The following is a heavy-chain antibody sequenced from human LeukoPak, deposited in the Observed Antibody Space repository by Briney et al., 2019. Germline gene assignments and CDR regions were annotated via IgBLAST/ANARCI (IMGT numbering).Heavy chain of an antibody. Sequence: SSETLSLTCTVSGGSISSYYWSWIRQPPGKGLEWIGYIYYSGSTNYNPSLKSRVTISVDTSKNQFSLKLSSVTAADTAVYYCARVVAQDYGMDVWGQGTTVTVS. CDR1: GGSISSYY. CDR3: ARVVAQDYGMDV. J-gene: IGHJ6*02. D-gene: IGHD2-21*01. V-gene: IGHV4-59*01. CDR2: IYYSGST.